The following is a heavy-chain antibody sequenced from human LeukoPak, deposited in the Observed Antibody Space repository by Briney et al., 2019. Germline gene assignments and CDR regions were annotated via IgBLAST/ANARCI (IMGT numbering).Heavy chain of an antibody. D-gene: IGHD3-22*01. CDR3: AKARYHDSSGYPC. V-gene: IGHV1-2*02. CDR2: INPNSGVA. Sequence: ASVKVSCKTSGYTFTDYYLHWVRQAPGQGLEWMGWINPNSGVANYAQQFQGRVTMTRDTSTNTAYMELSRLGSDDTATYYCAKARYHDSSGYPCWGQGTLVTVSS. J-gene: IGHJ4*02. CDR1: GYTFTDYY.